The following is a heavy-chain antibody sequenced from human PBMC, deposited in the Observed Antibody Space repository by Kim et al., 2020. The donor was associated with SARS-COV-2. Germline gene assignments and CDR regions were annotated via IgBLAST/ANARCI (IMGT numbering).Heavy chain of an antibody. V-gene: IGHV4-39*01. Sequence: SETLSLTCTVSGGSISSSSYYWGWIRQPPGKGLEWIGSIYYSGSTYYNPSLKSRVTISVDTSKNQFSLKLSSVTAADTAVYYCARHQSSGWYWGYAFDIWGQETMVTVSS. D-gene: IGHD6-19*01. CDR2: IYYSGST. J-gene: IGHJ3*02. CDR3: ARHQSSGWYWGYAFDI. CDR1: GGSISSSSYY.